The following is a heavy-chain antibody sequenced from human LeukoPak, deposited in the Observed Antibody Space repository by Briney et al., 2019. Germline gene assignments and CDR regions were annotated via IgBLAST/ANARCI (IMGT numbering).Heavy chain of an antibody. Sequence: PGGSLRLSCAASGFTVSGNHMSWARQAPGKGLNWGSIIYSGGTTYYADSGEGRFTLSRDNSKKTLYLQMNRLRAEDTAVYYCARDADYGGSPDAVDIWGRGTIVTVSS. CDR1: GFTVSGNH. D-gene: IGHD4-23*01. J-gene: IGHJ3*02. CDR2: IYSGGTT. V-gene: IGHV3-53*01. CDR3: ARDADYGGSPDAVDI.